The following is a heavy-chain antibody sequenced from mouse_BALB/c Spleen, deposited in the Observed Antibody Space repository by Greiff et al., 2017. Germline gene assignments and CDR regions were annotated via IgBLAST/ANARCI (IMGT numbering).Heavy chain of an antibody. J-gene: IGHJ4*01. V-gene: IGHV1-9*01. Sequence: QVQLQQSGAELMKPGASVKISCKATGYTFTSYWIEWVKQRPGHGLEWIGEILPGSGSTNYNEKFKGKATFTADTSSNTAYMQLSSLTSEDSAVYYCARTPLEDDGYYVGAMDYWGQGTSVTVSS. CDR2: ILPGSGST. CDR1: GYTFTSYW. CDR3: ARTPLEDDGYYVGAMDY. D-gene: IGHD2-3*01.